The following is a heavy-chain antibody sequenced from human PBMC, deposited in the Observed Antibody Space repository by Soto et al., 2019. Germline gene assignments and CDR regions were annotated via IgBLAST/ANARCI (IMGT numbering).Heavy chain of an antibody. CDR2: ISYDGSNK. Sequence: GGSLRLSCAASGFTFSSYAMHWVRQAPGKGLEWVAVISYDGSNKYYADSVKGRFTISRDNSKNTLYLQMNSLRAEDTAVYYCARDRYSSSDYYYYYGMDVWGQGTTVTVSS. V-gene: IGHV3-30-3*01. J-gene: IGHJ6*02. CDR1: GFTFSSYA. D-gene: IGHD6-6*01. CDR3: ARDRYSSSDYYYYYGMDV.